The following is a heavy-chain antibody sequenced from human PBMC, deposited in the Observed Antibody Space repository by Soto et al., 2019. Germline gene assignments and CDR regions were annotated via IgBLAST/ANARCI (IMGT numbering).Heavy chain of an antibody. V-gene: IGHV3-7*03. CDR1: GFTFTDYW. D-gene: IGHD1-20*01. Sequence: GGSLRLSCVASGFTFTDYWMTWVRQAPGKGLEWVANIKEDESEMRYVDSVKGRFTISRDNVRNSLYLQMNSLTAEDSAVYYCARDKPPEYKNALSYGLDVWGQGTTVTVSS. CDR2: IKEDESEM. J-gene: IGHJ6*02. CDR3: ARDKPPEYKNALSYGLDV.